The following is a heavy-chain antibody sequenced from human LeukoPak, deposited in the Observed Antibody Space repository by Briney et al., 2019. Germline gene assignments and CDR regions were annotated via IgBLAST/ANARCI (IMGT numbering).Heavy chain of an antibody. Sequence: PSETLSLTCTVSGGSISSYYWSWIRQPPGKGLEWIGYIYYSGSTNYNPSLKSRVTISVDTSKNQFSLKLSSVTAADTAVYYCARSPMVRGVITYFDYWGQGTLVTVSS. V-gene: IGHV4-59*01. J-gene: IGHJ4*02. CDR3: ARSPMVRGVITYFDY. CDR1: GGSISSYY. D-gene: IGHD3-10*01. CDR2: IYYSGST.